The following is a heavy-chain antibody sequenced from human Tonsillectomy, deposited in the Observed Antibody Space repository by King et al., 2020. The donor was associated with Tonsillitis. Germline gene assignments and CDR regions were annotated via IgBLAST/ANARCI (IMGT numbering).Heavy chain of an antibody. D-gene: IGHD6-19*01. J-gene: IGHJ4*02. V-gene: IGHV3-33*05. Sequence: VQLVESGGGVVQPGGSLRLSCASSGFDFSSYAMHWVRQAPGKGLEWVAVISFDASREKYADSVKGRFTISRDNSKNTLYLQKNSLRAEDTAVYYCAGERLYSSDWGIDYWGQGSLVTVSS. CDR1: GFDFSSYA. CDR2: ISFDASRE. CDR3: AGERLYSSDWGIDY.